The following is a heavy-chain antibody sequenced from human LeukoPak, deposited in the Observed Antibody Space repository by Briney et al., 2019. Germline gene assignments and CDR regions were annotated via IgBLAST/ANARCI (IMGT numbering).Heavy chain of an antibody. J-gene: IGHJ4*02. V-gene: IGHV4-31*03. Sequence: SETLSLTCTVSGGSISSGGYYWSWIRQHPGKGLEWIGYIYYSGSTYYNPSLKSRVTMSVDISDNQFSLKLSSVTAADTAVYYCARGRRDSSGGTPFDYWGQGTLVTVSS. CDR2: IYYSGST. CDR3: ARGRRDSSGGTPFDY. D-gene: IGHD3-22*01. CDR1: GGSISSGGYY.